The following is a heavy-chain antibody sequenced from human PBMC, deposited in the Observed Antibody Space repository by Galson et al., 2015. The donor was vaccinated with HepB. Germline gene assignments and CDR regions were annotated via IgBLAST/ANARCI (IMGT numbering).Heavy chain of an antibody. CDR3: VRDPPLGTPFDY. CDR2: ISSSSSHI. Sequence: SLRLSCAASGFTFSNYNMNWVRQAPGRGLEWVSSISSSSSHIYYTDSVKGRFTISRDNAKNSLYLQMNSLRAEDTAVYYCVRDPPLGTPFDYWGQGTLVTVSS. V-gene: IGHV3-21*01. CDR1: GFTFSNYN. D-gene: IGHD7-27*01. J-gene: IGHJ4*02.